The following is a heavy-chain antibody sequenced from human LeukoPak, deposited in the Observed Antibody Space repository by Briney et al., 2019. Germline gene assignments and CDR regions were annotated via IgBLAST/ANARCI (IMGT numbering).Heavy chain of an antibody. J-gene: IGHJ4*02. V-gene: IGHV3-21*01. Sequence: PGGSLRLSCAASGFTFSSYSINCVRQAPGKGLEWVSCVSSTSSFIYYADSVKGRFTISRDNAKNSLYLEINSLRVEDTAIYYCVRDRGSYRPIDYWGQGTLVTVSS. CDR1: GFTFSSYS. CDR2: VSSTSSFI. D-gene: IGHD1-26*01. CDR3: VRDRGSYRPIDY.